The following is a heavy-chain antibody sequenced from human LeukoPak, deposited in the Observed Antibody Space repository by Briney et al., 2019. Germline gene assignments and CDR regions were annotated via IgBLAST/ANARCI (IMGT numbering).Heavy chain of an antibody. J-gene: IGHJ5*02. CDR1: GGSISSYY. CDR3: AREGTSGGLNWLDP. CDR2: IYTSGST. D-gene: IGHD3-10*01. V-gene: IGHV4-4*07. Sequence: SETLSLTCTVSGGSISSYYWSWIRQPAGKGLEWIGRIYTSGSTDYNPSLKSRVTMSVDTSKNQFSLRLSSVNAADTAVYFCAREGTSGGLNWLDPWGQGTLVTVSS.